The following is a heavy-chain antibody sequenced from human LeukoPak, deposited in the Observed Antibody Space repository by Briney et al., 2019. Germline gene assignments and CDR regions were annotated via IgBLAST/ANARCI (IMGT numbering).Heavy chain of an antibody. CDR2: INPSGGST. CDR1: GYTFTSYY. D-gene: IGHD1-26*01. J-gene: IGHJ4*02. V-gene: IGHV1-46*01. Sequence: GASVKVSCKASGYTFTSYYMHWVRQAPGQGLEWMGIINPSGGSTSYAQKFQGRVTMTRDTSISTAYMELSRLRSDDTAVYYCARDSIVGATPGDFDYWGQGTLVTVSS. CDR3: ARDSIVGATPGDFDY.